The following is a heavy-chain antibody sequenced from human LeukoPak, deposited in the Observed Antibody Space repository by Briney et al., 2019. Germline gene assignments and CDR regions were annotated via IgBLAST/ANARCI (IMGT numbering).Heavy chain of an antibody. CDR1: GGSISSSPYY. V-gene: IGHV4-61*02. CDR2: IYSSGRT. Sequence: SETLSLTCNVSGGSISSSPYYWRWIRQPAGKGLEWIGRIYSSGRTNYNLSLKSRVTISVDTSKNQFSLSLSSVTAADTAVYYCARDIHTRDWTKFDYWGQGTSVTVSS. D-gene: IGHD3/OR15-3a*01. J-gene: IGHJ4*02. CDR3: ARDIHTRDWTKFDY.